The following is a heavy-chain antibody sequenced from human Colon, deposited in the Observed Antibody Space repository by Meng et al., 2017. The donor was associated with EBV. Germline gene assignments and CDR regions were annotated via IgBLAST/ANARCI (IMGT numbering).Heavy chain of an antibody. V-gene: IGHV4-61*01. Sequence: LPAGCGPVRVKSWGSLYRTCTVPGCSVSSGSDDWSWIRQPPGKGLEWIGYIYYSGSTNYNPSPKSRVTISVDTSKNQFSLKLSSVTAADTAVYYCARHFINWFDPWGQGTLVTVSS. CDR3: ARHFINWFDP. D-gene: IGHD3-3*02. J-gene: IGHJ5*02. CDR1: GCSVSSGSDD. CDR2: IYYSGST.